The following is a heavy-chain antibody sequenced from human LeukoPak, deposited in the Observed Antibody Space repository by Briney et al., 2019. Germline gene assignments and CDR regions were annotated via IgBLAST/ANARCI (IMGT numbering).Heavy chain of an antibody. D-gene: IGHD2-2*01. Sequence: GGSLRLSCAASGNYWMHWVRQAPGKGLVWVSHINGDGSWTTYADSVKGRFTISKDNAKNTVYLQMNNLRAEDTAAYYCVSFYETYWGRGALVTVSS. CDR2: INGDGSWT. CDR3: VSFYETY. CDR1: GNYW. V-gene: IGHV3-74*01. J-gene: IGHJ4*02.